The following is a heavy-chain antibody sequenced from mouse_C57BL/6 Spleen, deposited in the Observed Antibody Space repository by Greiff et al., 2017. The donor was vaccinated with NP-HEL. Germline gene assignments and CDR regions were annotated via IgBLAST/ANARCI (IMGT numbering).Heavy chain of an antibody. CDR1: GFTFSDYG. CDR2: ISSGSSTI. J-gene: IGHJ4*01. CDR3: ARSIYDGYYVGAMDY. D-gene: IGHD2-3*01. V-gene: IGHV5-17*01. Sequence: EVKLMESGGGLVKPGGSLKLSCAASGFTFSDYGMHWVRQAPEKGLEWVAYISSGSSTIYYADTVKGRFTISRDNAKNTLFLQMTSLRSEDTAMYYCARSIYDGYYVGAMDYWGQGTSVTVSS.